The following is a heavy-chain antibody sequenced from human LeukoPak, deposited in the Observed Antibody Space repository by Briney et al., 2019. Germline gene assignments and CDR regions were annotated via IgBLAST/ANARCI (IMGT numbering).Heavy chain of an antibody. CDR1: GFTFSSYA. Sequence: GGSLRLSCSASGFTFSSYAMHWVRQAPGKGLEYVSAISSNGGSTYYADSVKGRFTISRDNSKNTLYLQMSSLRAEDTAVYYCARAAPGIAVAGTCFDYWGQGTLVTVSS. CDR2: ISSNGGST. J-gene: IGHJ4*02. D-gene: IGHD6-19*01. CDR3: ARAAPGIAVAGTCFDY. V-gene: IGHV3-64D*06.